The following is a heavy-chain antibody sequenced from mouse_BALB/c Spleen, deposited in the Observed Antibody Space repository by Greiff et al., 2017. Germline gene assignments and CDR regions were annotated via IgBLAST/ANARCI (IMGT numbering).Heavy chain of an antibody. Sequence: EVKLMESGGGLVKPGGSLKLSCAASGFTFSSYAMSWVRQSPEKRLEWVAEISSGGSYTYYPDTVTGRFTISRDNAKNTLYLEMSSLRSEDTAMYYCARDRDGSNYFDYWGQGTTLTVSS. CDR1: GFTFSSYA. CDR3: ARDRDGSNYFDY. D-gene: IGHD1-1*01. J-gene: IGHJ2*01. V-gene: IGHV5-9-4*01. CDR2: ISSGGSYT.